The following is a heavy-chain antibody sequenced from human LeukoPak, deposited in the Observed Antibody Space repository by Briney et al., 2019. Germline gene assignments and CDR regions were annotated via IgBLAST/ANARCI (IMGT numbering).Heavy chain of an antibody. V-gene: IGHV4-31*03. CDR3: ARGKFGELYYFEY. J-gene: IGHJ4*02. D-gene: IGHD3-10*01. CDR2: ICHSGTT. CDR1: GGSLTSGGYY. Sequence: PSETLSLTCSVPGGSLTSGGYYWSWVRQHPGKGLEWLGYICHSGTTLYNPSLKRRVTMSVDTSKNQFSLRLNSVTAADTAVYYCARGKFGELYYFEYWGQGTLVTVSS.